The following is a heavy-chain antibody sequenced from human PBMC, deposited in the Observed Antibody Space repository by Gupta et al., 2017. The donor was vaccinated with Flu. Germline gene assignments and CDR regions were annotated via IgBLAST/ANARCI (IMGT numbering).Heavy chain of an antibody. Sequence: QAPGQGLECMGGIIPIFGTTNYAQNLQGRVTITADESTSTAYMELSSLRSDDTAVYYCARADCSRTRCYGWFYYYYYMDVWGKGTTVTVSS. V-gene: IGHV1-69*01. CDR3: ARADCSRTRCYGWFYYYYYMDV. J-gene: IGHJ6*03. CDR2: IIPIFGTT. D-gene: IGHD2-2*01.